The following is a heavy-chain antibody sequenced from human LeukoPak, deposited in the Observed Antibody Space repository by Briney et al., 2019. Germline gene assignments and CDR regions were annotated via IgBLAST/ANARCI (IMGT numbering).Heavy chain of an antibody. CDR2: IRSKAYGGTT. CDR3: TREEVDFDY. J-gene: IGHJ4*02. Sequence: GGSLRLSCTASGFTFGDYAMSWVRQAPGKGLEWVGFIRSKAYGGTTEYAASVKGRFTISRDDSKSIAYLQMNSLKTEDTAVYYCTREEVDFDYWGQGILVTVSS. D-gene: IGHD2-15*01. V-gene: IGHV3-49*04. CDR1: GFTFGDYA.